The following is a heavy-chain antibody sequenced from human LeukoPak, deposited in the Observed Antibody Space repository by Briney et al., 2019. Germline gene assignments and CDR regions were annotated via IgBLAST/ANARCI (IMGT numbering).Heavy chain of an antibody. J-gene: IGHJ5*02. V-gene: IGHV4-61*02. CDR1: GGSISSGSYD. CDR2: IYTSGST. D-gene: IGHD3-22*01. CDR3: ARGTYHYDSSGYYYMNWFDP. Sequence: SETLSLTCTVSGGSISSGSYDWSWIRQPAGKGLEWIGRIYTSGSTNYNPSLKSRVTISVDTSKNQFSLRLSSVTAADTAVYYCARGTYHYDSSGYYYMNWFDPWGQGTLVTVSS.